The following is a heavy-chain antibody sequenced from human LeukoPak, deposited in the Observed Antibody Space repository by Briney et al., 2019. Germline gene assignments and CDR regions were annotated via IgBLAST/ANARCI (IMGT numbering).Heavy chain of an antibody. Sequence: ASVKVSCKASGYTFTTYSMHWVRQAPGQGLEWMAIINLSGGGTDYTQKFQGRVTMTRDTSTSTVYMEPSSLRSEDTAVYYCVRHNHMDFWGQGTTVTVSS. V-gene: IGHV1-46*01. CDR3: VRHNHMDF. CDR1: GYTFTTYS. J-gene: IGHJ6*02. CDR2: INLSGGGT.